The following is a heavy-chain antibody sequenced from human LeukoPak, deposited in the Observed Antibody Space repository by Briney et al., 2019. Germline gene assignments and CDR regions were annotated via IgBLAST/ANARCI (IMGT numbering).Heavy chain of an antibody. CDR2: IKSKGDGETI. CDR3: TTDLGLTMIRGVIVY. CDR1: GFSVNSFG. J-gene: IGHJ4*02. D-gene: IGHD3-10*01. Sequence: GGSLRLSCAVSGFSVNSFGMSWVRQAPGKGLEWVGRIKSKGDGETIDNAAPVKGRFTMSRDDSKATLYLQMNSLKAEDTAVYYCTTDLGLTMIRGVIVYWGQGALVTVSS. V-gene: IGHV3-15*01.